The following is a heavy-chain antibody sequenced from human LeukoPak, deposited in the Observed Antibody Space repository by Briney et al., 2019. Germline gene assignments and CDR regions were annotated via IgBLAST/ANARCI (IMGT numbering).Heavy chain of an antibody. CDR1: GGSFSGYY. Sequence: PSETLSLTCAVYGGSFSGYYWSWIRQPPGKGLEWIGEINHSGSTNYNASLKSRVTISVDTSKNQFSLKLSSVTAADTAVYYCAKKRPLYCTNGVCPETHFDYWGQGTLVTVSS. V-gene: IGHV4-34*01. CDR2: INHSGST. CDR3: AKKRPLYCTNGVCPETHFDY. D-gene: IGHD2-8*01. J-gene: IGHJ4*02.